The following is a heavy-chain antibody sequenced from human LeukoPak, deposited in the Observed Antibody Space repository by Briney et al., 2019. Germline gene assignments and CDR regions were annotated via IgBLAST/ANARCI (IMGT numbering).Heavy chain of an antibody. J-gene: IGHJ5*02. D-gene: IGHD3-10*01. CDR1: GGTFSSYA. CDR3: ARVRVNIRGVTTFDP. CDR2: IIPIFGIA. V-gene: IGHV1-69*01. Sequence: SVKVSCKASGGTFSSYAISWVRQAPGQGLEWMGGIIPIFGIANYAQKFQGRVTITADESTSTAYMELSSLRSEDTAVYYCARVRVNIRGVTTFDPWGQGTLVTVSS.